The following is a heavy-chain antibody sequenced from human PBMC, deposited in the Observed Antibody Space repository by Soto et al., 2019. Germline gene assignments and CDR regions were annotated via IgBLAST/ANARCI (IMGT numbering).Heavy chain of an antibody. J-gene: IGHJ4*02. CDR2: IIPIFGTA. Sequence: EASVKVSCKASGGTFSSYAISWVRQAPGQGLEWMGGIIPIFGTANYAQKFQGRVTITADESTSTAYMELSSLRSEDTAVYYCASEITFGGVIVPALRYWGQGTLVTVSS. D-gene: IGHD3-16*02. CDR3: ASEITFGGVIVPALRY. V-gene: IGHV1-69*13. CDR1: GGTFSSYA.